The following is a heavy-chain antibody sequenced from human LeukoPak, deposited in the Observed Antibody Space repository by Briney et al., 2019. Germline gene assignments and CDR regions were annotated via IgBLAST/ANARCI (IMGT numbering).Heavy chain of an antibody. CDR3: ARERRYSETSYYFDH. Sequence: SQTLSLTCAISGDXVASNSAAWNWIRQSPSRGLEWLGRTYYRSKWYNDYAPSVNSRITINPDTSKNQLSLQLNSVTPEDTAVYYCARERRYSETSYYFDHWGQGTLVTVSS. D-gene: IGHD1-26*01. V-gene: IGHV6-1*01. J-gene: IGHJ4*02. CDR2: TYYRSKWYN. CDR1: GDXVASNSAA.